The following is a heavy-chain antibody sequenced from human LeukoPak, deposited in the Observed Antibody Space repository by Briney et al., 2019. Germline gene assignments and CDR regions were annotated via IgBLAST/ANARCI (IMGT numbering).Heavy chain of an antibody. CDR2: IGSTSSTI. CDR3: ARDYDSSGYYSFDY. V-gene: IGHV3-48*04. J-gene: IGHJ4*02. D-gene: IGHD3-22*01. CDR1: GFSFSTYS. Sequence: PGGSLRLSCAASGFSFSTYSMSWVRQAPGKGLEWVSYIGSTSSTIYYAASVKGRFTISRDNANNSLYLQMNSLRAEDTAVYYCARDYDSSGYYSFDYWGQGTLVTVSS.